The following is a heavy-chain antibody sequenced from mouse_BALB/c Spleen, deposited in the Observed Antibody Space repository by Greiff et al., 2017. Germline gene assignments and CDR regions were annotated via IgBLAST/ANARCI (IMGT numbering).Heavy chain of an antibody. D-gene: IGHD1-1*01. J-gene: IGHJ2*01. Sequence: EVQLQQSGTVLARPGASVKMSCKASGYTFTSYWMHWVKQRPGQGLEWIGAIYPGNSDTSYNQKFKGKAKLTAVTSTSTAYMELSSLTNEDSAVYYCTRSLGIYYGSSHYFDYWGQGTTLTVSS. CDR3: TRSLGIYYGSSHYFDY. CDR2: IYPGNSDT. CDR1: GYTFTSYW. V-gene: IGHV1-5*01.